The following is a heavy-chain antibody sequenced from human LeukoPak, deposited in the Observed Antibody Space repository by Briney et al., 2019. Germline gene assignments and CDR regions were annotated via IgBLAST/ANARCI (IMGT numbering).Heavy chain of an antibody. D-gene: IGHD2-2*01. CDR2: IYSGGST. CDR1: GFTVSSNY. V-gene: IGHV3-66*01. Sequence: GGSLRLSFAASGFTVSSNYMSWVRQAPGKGLEWFSVIYSGGSTYYADSVKGRFTISRDNSKNTLYLQMNSLRAEDTAVYYCAREGYCSSTSCYLDAFDIWGQGTMVTVSS. CDR3: AREGYCSSTSCYLDAFDI. J-gene: IGHJ3*02.